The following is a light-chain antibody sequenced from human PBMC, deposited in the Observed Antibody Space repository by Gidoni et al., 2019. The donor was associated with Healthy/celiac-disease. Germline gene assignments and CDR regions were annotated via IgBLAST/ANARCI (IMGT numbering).Light chain of an antibody. CDR1: SSNIGSNY. Sequence: QSVLTQPPSASGTPGQRVTISCSGSSSNIGSNYVYWYQQLPGTAPKRLIYRNNQRPSGVPDRFSGSTSGTSASLAISGLRSEDEADYYCAAWDDSLSGPRVFGGGTKLTVL. V-gene: IGLV1-47*01. J-gene: IGLJ2*01. CDR2: RNN. CDR3: AAWDDSLSGPRV.